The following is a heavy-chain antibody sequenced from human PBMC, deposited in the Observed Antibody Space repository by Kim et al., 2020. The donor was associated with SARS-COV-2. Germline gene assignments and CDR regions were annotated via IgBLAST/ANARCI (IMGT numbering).Heavy chain of an antibody. Sequence: ADSVQGRFTISTDESKNTVYLQMNSLRAGDTAVYYCARDPPTTSDFGLDVWGQGTTVTVSS. J-gene: IGHJ6*02. D-gene: IGHD1-1*01. CDR3: ARDPPTTSDFGLDV. V-gene: IGHV3-53*01.